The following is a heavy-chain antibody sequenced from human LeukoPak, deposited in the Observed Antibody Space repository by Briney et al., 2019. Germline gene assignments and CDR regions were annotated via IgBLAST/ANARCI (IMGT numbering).Heavy chain of an antibody. Sequence: ASVKVSCKASGYTFTDYYMHWVRQAPGQGLEWMGWISAYNGNTNYAQKLQGRVTMTTDTSTSTAYMELRSLRSDDTAVYYCAREDRGNWFDPWGQGTLVTVSS. CDR2: ISAYNGNT. V-gene: IGHV1-18*04. CDR3: AREDRGNWFDP. D-gene: IGHD2-15*01. J-gene: IGHJ5*02. CDR1: GYTFTDYY.